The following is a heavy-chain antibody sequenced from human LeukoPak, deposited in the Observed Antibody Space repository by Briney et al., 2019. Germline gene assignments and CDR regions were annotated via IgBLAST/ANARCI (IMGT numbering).Heavy chain of an antibody. V-gene: IGHV4-39*01. CDR1: GVSISGSNYY. CDR2: IYYSGYT. J-gene: IGHJ5*02. D-gene: IGHD3-10*01. Sequence: PSETLSLTCTVSGVSISGSNYYWGWIRQPPGKGLKWIASIYYSGYTSYNPSLKSRVTMSVDTSKNQFSLKLSSVAAADTAVYFCARTPDITMVRGVGLFDPWGQGTLVSVSS. CDR3: ARTPDITMVRGVGLFDP.